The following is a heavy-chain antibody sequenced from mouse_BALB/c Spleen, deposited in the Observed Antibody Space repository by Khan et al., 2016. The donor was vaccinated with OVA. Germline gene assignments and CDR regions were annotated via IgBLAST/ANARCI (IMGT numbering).Heavy chain of an antibody. D-gene: IGHD2-4*01. CDR3: ARGGDYDKEFAY. Sequence: VELVESGAELVRPGVSVKISCKGSGYTFTDYAIHWVKQRPAKSLEWIGLIRTYYGDATSNQKIKGKATMTVDKSSNAAYMELARLTSEDSDIYYCARGGDYDKEFAYWGQGTLVTVSA. CDR1: GYTFTDYA. CDR2: IRTYYGDA. V-gene: IGHV1S137*01. J-gene: IGHJ3*01.